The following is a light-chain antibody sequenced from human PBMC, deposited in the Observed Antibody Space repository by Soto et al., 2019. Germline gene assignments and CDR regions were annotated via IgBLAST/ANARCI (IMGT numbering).Light chain of an antibody. V-gene: IGKV3D-20*02. CDR3: QQGNNWTLT. Sequence: EIVLTQSPGTLSLSPGEIATLSCRASQSVSISYLAWYQQKPXQAPRLLIYGASSRATGIPDRFSGGGSGTEFTRTISSVQSEDFAVYYRQQGNNWTLTFGGGTKVDI. J-gene: IGKJ4*01. CDR2: GAS. CDR1: QSVSISY.